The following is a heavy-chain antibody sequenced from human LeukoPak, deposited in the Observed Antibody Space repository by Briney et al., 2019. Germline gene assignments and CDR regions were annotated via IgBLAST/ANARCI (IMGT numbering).Heavy chain of an antibody. Sequence: GASVKVSCEASGYTFSSYSISWVRQAPGQGLEWMGWISAYNGNTIYAQKVKGRVTMTTDTSTSTAYMELRSLKSDDTAVYYCARASYCSDGSCYSDYWGQGTLVTVSS. J-gene: IGHJ4*02. CDR2: ISAYNGNT. D-gene: IGHD2-15*01. CDR1: GYTFSSYS. V-gene: IGHV1-18*01. CDR3: ARASYCSDGSCYSDY.